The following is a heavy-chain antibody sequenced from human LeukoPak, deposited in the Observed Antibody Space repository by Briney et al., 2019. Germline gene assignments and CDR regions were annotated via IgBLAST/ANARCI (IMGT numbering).Heavy chain of an antibody. D-gene: IGHD6-19*01. CDR3: ARVVAVAGNIGVFDI. CDR1: GFTLSSYG. V-gene: IGHV3-33*01. CDR2: IWDDGSNK. J-gene: IGHJ3*02. Sequence: GRSLRLSCAASGFTLSSYGMHWVRQAPGKGLEWVAVIWDDGSNKYYADSVKGRFTISRDNCKHTMYLQMNSVRAEDTAVYYCARVVAVAGNIGVFDIWGQGTMVTVSS.